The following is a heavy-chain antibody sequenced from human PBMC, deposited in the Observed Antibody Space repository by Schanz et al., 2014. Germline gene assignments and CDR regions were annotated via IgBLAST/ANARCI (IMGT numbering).Heavy chain of an antibody. CDR1: GGTFSSYA. CDR3: ARDGVDAAAGGNY. V-gene: IGHV1-46*03. J-gene: IGHJ4*02. CDR2: INPSGGST. Sequence: QVQLVQSGAEVKKPGSSMKVSCKSSGGTFSSYAISWVRQAPGQGLEWMGMINPSGGSTTYAQKFQGRVTMTRDTSTSTVYMELSSLRSEDTAVYYCARDGVDAAAGGNYWGQGTLXTVSS. D-gene: IGHD6-13*01.